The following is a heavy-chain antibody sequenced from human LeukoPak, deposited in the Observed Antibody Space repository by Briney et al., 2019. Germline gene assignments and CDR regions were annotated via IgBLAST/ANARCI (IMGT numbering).Heavy chain of an antibody. D-gene: IGHD2/OR15-2a*01. CDR2: IWYDGTNQ. Sequence: GGSLRLSCAASGFTFSSYGMHWARQAPGKGLEWVAVIWYDGTNQYYADSVKGRFTISRDNAKNSLYLQMNSLRDEDTAVYYCARRGQRNNYGMDVWGQGTTVTVSS. V-gene: IGHV3-33*01. CDR1: GFTFSSYG. CDR3: ARRGQRNNYGMDV. J-gene: IGHJ6*02.